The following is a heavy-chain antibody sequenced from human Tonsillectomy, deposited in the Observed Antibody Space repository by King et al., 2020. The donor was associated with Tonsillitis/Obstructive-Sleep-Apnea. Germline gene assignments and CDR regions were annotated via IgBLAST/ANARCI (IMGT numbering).Heavy chain of an antibody. J-gene: IGHJ4*02. CDR1: GFTFINYA. CDR2: ISFDANNK. CDR3: ATDPDFWSGYYFDY. D-gene: IGHD3-3*01. Sequence: VQLVESGGGVVQPGRSLRLSCAASGFTFINYAMHWVRQAPGKGLEWVAAISFDANNKYYADSVKGRFTISRDNSKNTLYLQMNSLRTEDTAVYYCATDPDFWSGYYFDYWGQGTLVTVSS. V-gene: IGHV3-30*04.